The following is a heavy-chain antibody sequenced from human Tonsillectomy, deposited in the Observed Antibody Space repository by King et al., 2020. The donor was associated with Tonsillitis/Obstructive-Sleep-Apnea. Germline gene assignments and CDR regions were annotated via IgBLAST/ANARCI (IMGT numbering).Heavy chain of an antibody. D-gene: IGHD3-3*01. J-gene: IGHJ4*02. CDR1: GFSLSTSGVD. Sequence: TLKESGPTLVKPTQTLTLTCTFSGFSLSTSGVDVGWIRQPPGKALEWLALIFWDGDKHYSPSLKSRLTITKDTYKNQVVLTMTDMDPVDTATYYCAHRSGAFWSAYFVYWGQGTLVTVSS. CDR3: AHRSGAFWSAYFVY. V-gene: IGHV2-5*02. CDR2: IFWDGDK.